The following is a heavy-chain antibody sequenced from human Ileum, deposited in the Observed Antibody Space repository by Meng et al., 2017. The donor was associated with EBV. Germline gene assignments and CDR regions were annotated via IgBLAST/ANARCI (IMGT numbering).Heavy chain of an antibody. CDR2: IPHRGSS. J-gene: IGHJ4*02. Sequence: QVECGVPGPRLVKPWETLALTWAVSGYSITNHNWWAWVRQPPGKGLEWMGEIPHRGSSAYNPSLKSRVSMSIDKSKNQFSLKLRSVAASDTAVYYCARGWDTAMDSGWGQGTLVTVSS. V-gene: IGHV4-4*02. CDR1: GYSITNHNW. D-gene: IGHD5-18*01. CDR3: ARGWDTAMDSG.